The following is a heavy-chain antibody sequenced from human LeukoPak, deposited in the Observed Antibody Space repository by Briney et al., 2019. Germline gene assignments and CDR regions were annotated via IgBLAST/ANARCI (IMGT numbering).Heavy chain of an antibody. Sequence: GESLKISCNGSGFTFSSYWIGWVRQMPGKGLEWMGIIYPGDSDTRYSPSFQGQVTISADNSITTAYLQWSSLKASDTAMYYCARSAAARRGLYFDYWGQGTLVTISS. CDR2: IYPGDSDT. D-gene: IGHD6-6*01. J-gene: IGHJ4*02. V-gene: IGHV5-51*01. CDR1: GFTFSSYW. CDR3: ARSAAARRGLYFDY.